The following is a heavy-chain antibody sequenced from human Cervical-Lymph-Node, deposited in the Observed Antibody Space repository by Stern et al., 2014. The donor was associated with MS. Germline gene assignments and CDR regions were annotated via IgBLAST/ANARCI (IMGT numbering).Heavy chain of an antibody. D-gene: IGHD2-21*01. CDR1: GCSINSAGFY. V-gene: IGHV4-31*03. CDR2: IYYSGRT. J-gene: IGHJ4*02. Sequence: VQLVESGPGLVKPSQSLSLTCTVSGCSINSAGFYWRWIRQQPGMGLVWIGCIYYSGRTSSNPSLQSRISMSMDTSKNQFFLKLTSMTAADTAVYYCASRCGGDCHYADWGQGTLVTVSS. CDR3: ASRCGGDCHYAD.